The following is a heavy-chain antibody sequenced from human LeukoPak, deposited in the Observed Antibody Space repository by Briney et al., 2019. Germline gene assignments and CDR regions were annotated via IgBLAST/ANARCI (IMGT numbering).Heavy chain of an antibody. CDR3: ARVLGLWFGEDPGWFDP. CDR2: IKQDGSEK. J-gene: IGHJ5*02. V-gene: IGHV3-7*01. CDR1: GFTFSSYW. D-gene: IGHD3-10*01. Sequence: GGSLRLSCAASGFTFSSYWMSWVRQAPGKGLEWVANIKQDGSEKYYVDSVKGRFTISRGNAKNSLYLQMNSLRAEDTAVYYCARVLGLWFGEDPGWFDPWGQGTLVTVSS.